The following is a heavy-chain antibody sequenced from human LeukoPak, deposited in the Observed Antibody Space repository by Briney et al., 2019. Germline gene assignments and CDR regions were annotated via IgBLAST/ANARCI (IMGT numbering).Heavy chain of an antibody. CDR1: GGSISSGGYY. J-gene: IGHJ4*02. CDR2: IYYSGST. Sequence: SLTLSLTCTVSGGSISSGGYYWSWIRQHPGKGLEWIGYIYYSGSTYYNPSLKSRVTISVDTSKNQFSLKLSSVIAADTAVYYCARGTYDYYFDYWGQGTLVTVSS. CDR3: ARGTYDYYFDY. D-gene: IGHD3-22*01. V-gene: IGHV4-31*03.